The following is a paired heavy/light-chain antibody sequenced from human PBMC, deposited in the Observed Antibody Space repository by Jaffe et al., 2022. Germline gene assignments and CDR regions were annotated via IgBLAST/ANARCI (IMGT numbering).Heavy chain of an antibody. CDR2: IYWNDAK. Sequence: QITLRESGPTLVKPTQTLTLTCTFSGFSLSTSRVGVGWIRQPPGKALEWLALIYWNDAKRYSPSLKTRLTITKDTSKNQVVLTMTNMDPVDAATYYCALMAVAGLGDAFDIWGQGTMVTVSS. CDR1: GFSLSTSRVG. CDR3: ALMAVAGLGDAFDI. J-gene: IGHJ3*02. D-gene: IGHD6-19*01. V-gene: IGHV2-5*01.
Light chain of an antibody. V-gene: IGLV1-51*01. CDR2: DND. J-gene: IGLJ3*02. CDR1: SSNIGNNY. Sequence: QSVLTQPPSVSAAPGQKVTISCSGSSSNIGNNYVSWYQQLPGTAPKLLIYDNDKRPSGIPDRFSGSKSGTSATLGITGLQTGDEADYYCGTWDSSLSAGVVFGGGTTLTVL. CDR3: GTWDSSLSAGVV.